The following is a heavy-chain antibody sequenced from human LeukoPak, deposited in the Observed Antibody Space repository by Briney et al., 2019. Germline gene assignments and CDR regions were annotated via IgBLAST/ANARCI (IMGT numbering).Heavy chain of an antibody. D-gene: IGHD6-6*01. Sequence: SETLSLTCAVYGGSFSGYYWSWIRQPPGKGLEWIGEINHSGSTNYNPSLKSRVTISVDTSKNQFSLKLSSVTAADTAVYYCARVRRAAPAGMDVWGQGTTVTVSS. V-gene: IGHV4-34*01. J-gene: IGHJ6*02. CDR1: GGSFSGYY. CDR3: ARVRRAAPAGMDV. CDR2: INHSGST.